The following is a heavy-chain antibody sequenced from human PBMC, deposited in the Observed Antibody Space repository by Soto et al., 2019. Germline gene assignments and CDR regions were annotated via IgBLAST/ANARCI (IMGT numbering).Heavy chain of an antibody. Sequence: SETLSLTCTVSGGSISSYYWSWIRQPPGKGLEWIGYIYYSGSTNYNPSLKSRVTISVDTSKNQFSLKLSSVTAADTAVYYCARDSSSLYYYYGMDVWGQGTTVT. CDR3: ARDSSSLYYYYGMDV. J-gene: IGHJ6*02. CDR1: GGSISSYY. CDR2: IYYSGST. D-gene: IGHD6-6*01. V-gene: IGHV4-59*01.